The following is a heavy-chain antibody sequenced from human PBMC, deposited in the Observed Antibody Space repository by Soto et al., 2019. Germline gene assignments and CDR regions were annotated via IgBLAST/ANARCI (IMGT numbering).Heavy chain of an antibody. CDR2: ISAYNGNT. J-gene: IGHJ4*02. Sequence: ASVKVSCKASGYTFTSYGISWVRLAPGQGLEWMGWISAYNGNTNYAQKLQGRVTMTTDTSTSTAYMELRSLRSDDTAVYYCARDRTYYYDSSGYQHFDYWGQGTLVTVSS. CDR3: ARDRTYYYDSSGYQHFDY. V-gene: IGHV1-18*04. CDR1: GYTFTSYG. D-gene: IGHD3-22*01.